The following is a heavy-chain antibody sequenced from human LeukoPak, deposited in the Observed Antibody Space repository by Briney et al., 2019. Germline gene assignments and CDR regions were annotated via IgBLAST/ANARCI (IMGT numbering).Heavy chain of an antibody. CDR3: ARVNSNYFDY. Sequence: GGSLRLSCAASGFTFSSYWMSWVRQAPGKGLEWVSYISSSSSTIYYADSVKGRFTISRDNAKNSLYLQMNSLRAEDTAVYYCARVNSNYFDYWGQGTLVTVSS. D-gene: IGHD4-11*01. CDR1: GFTFSSYW. CDR2: ISSSSSTI. V-gene: IGHV3-48*01. J-gene: IGHJ4*02.